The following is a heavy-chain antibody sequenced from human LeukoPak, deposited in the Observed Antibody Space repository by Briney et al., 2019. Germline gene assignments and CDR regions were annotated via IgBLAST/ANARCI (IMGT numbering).Heavy chain of an antibody. V-gene: IGHV1-2*02. CDR3: ARDRGSSWYVDY. CDR2: INPSSGGT. CDR1: GYTFTRYY. Sequence: ASVKVSCKTSGYTFTRYYIHWVRQASGQGLEWMGWINPSSGGTEYAQRFQGRVTMTGDTSISTAYMELSSLRSDDTAVYYCARDRGSSWYVDYWGQGTLVTVSS. J-gene: IGHJ4*02. D-gene: IGHD6-13*01.